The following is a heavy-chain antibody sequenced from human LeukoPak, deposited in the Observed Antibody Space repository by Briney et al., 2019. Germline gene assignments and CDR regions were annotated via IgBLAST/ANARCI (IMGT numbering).Heavy chain of an antibody. V-gene: IGHV3-48*01. Sequence: GGSLRLSCVASGFTFSSYSMNWVRQAPGKGLEWVSYISSSSSTIYYADSVKGRFTISRDNAKNSLYLQMNSLRAEDTAVYYCGTDYYDSGGYYYGPAFDIWGQGTMVTVSS. CDR3: GTDYYDSGGYYYGPAFDI. CDR1: GFTFSSYS. J-gene: IGHJ3*02. CDR2: ISSSSSTI. D-gene: IGHD3-22*01.